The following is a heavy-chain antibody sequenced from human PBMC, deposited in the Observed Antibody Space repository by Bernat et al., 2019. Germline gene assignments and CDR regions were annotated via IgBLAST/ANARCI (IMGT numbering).Heavy chain of an antibody. V-gene: IGHV4-31*03. CDR3: ARVGVSTRPYWFDP. D-gene: IGHD1-1*01. J-gene: IGHJ5*02. Sequence: QVQLQESGPGLVKPSQTLSLTCTVSGGSISGGGYYWSWIRQHPGKGLEWIGYIYYSGSTYYNPSLKSRITISVDTSKNQISLKLTSVTAADTAVYYCARVGVSTRPYWFDPWGQGTLVTVSS. CDR1: GGSISGGGYY. CDR2: IYYSGST.